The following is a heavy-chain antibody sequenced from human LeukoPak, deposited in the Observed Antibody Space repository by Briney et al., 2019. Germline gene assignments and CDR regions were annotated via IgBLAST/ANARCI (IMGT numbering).Heavy chain of an antibody. CDR2: ITGNGGST. D-gene: IGHD3-22*01. CDR1: GFTFGNYA. V-gene: IGHV3-23*01. Sequence: GGSLRLSCVGSGFTFGNYAMSWVRQVPGEGLEWVSAITGNGGSTYYADSVEGRFSISRDNSKSTLYLHMGSQRVEDTATYYCAKTSGGTYDSSGFHYWGQGTLVTVSS. J-gene: IGHJ4*02. CDR3: AKTSGGTYDSSGFHY.